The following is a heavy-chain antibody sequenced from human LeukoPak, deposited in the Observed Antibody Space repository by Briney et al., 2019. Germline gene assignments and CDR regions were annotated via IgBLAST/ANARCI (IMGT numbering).Heavy chain of an antibody. CDR2: IYTSGGA. J-gene: IGHJ5*02. Sequence: SETLSLTCTVSGGSLSRYYWSWVRQPARGGLEWIGRIYTSGGATYNPSLKSRVTMSVDTSKNQFSPKLSSVTTADTAVYYSARDANMYYDFSSGSKRVAWFDPWGQGTLFTVSS. V-gene: IGHV4-4*07. D-gene: IGHD3-3*01. CDR1: GGSLSRYY. CDR3: ARDANMYYDFSSGSKRVAWFDP.